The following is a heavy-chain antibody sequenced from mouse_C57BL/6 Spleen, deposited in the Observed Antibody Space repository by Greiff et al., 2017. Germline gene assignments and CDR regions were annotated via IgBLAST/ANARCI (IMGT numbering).Heavy chain of an antibody. V-gene: IGHV1-64*01. CDR2: IHPNSGST. D-gene: IGHD1-1*01. CDR3: AVSYDWFAY. J-gene: IGHJ3*01. Sequence: VQLQQPGAELVKPGASVKLSCKASGYTFTSYWMHWVKQRPGQGLEWIGMIHPNSGSTNYNEKFKSKATLTVDKSSSTAYMQLSSLTSEDSAVYYCAVSYDWFAYWGQGTLVTVSA. CDR1: GYTFTSYW.